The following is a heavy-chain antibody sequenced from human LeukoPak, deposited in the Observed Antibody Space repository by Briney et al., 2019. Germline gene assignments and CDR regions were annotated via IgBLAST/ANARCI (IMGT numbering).Heavy chain of an antibody. CDR1: GGSISNYY. CDR2: INHSGST. V-gene: IGHV4-34*01. D-gene: IGHD4-17*01. Sequence: SETLSLTCTVSGGSISNYYWSWIRQPPGKGLEWIGEINHSGSTNYNPSLKSRVTISVDTSKNQFSLKLSSVTAADTAVYYCARGEYGDPSDYWGQGTLVTVSS. CDR3: ARGEYGDPSDY. J-gene: IGHJ4*02.